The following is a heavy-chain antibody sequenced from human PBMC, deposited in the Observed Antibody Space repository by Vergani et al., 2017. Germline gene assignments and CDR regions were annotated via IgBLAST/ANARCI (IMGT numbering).Heavy chain of an antibody. CDR2: IRPYTGHT. V-gene: IGHV1-18*01. CDR3: ARVAPSNSEVTPTAFDV. D-gene: IGHD1-1*01. J-gene: IGHJ3*01. CDR1: SHTFQTYG. Sequence: QVQLVQSGAELKKPGASVSVSCKGSSHTFQTYGISWVRQAPGKGLEWMAWIRPYTGHTIYAQKFQDRGTMTADTSTNTAYMELRSLRSDDTAVYFCARVAPSNSEVTPTAFDVWGQGTMVTVSS.